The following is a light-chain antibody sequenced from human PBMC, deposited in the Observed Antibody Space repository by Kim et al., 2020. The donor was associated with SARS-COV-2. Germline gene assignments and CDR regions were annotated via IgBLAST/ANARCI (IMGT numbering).Light chain of an antibody. CDR2: DAS. CDR1: QSITPD. Sequence: LSAGERATLSCRASQSITPDLAWYQQKPGQAPRLFIYDASNRAAGIPARFSGGGSGTDFTLTVSSLEPEDSAVYYCQQRNKWPRTFGQGTKVDIK. J-gene: IGKJ1*01. V-gene: IGKV3-11*01. CDR3: QQRNKWPRT.